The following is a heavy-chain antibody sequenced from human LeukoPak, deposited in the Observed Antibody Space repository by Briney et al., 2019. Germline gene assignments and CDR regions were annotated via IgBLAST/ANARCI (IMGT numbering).Heavy chain of an antibody. Sequence: SQTLSLTCTVSGGSISSGGYYWSWIRQPPGKGLEWIGYIYHSGSTYYNPSLKSRVTISVDRSKNQFSLKLSSVTAADTAVYYCARGGIAAAGTRAFDIWGQGTMVTVSS. CDR3: ARGGIAAAGTRAFDI. CDR1: GGSISSGGYY. CDR2: IYHSGST. V-gene: IGHV4-30-2*01. D-gene: IGHD6-13*01. J-gene: IGHJ3*02.